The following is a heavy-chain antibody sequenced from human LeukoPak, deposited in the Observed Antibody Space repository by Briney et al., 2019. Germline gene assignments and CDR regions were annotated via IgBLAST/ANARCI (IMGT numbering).Heavy chain of an antibody. CDR2: INHSGST. V-gene: IGHV4-34*01. J-gene: IGHJ5*02. CDR1: GGSFSGYY. CDR3: AAAYYDFWSGYYTRGWFDP. Sequence: PSETLSLTCAVYGGSFSGYYWSWIRQPPGKGLEWIGEINHSGSTNYNPSLKSRVTISVETPKNQFSLKLSSVTAADTAVYYCAAAYYDFWSGYYTRGWFDPWGQGTLVTVSS. D-gene: IGHD3-3*01.